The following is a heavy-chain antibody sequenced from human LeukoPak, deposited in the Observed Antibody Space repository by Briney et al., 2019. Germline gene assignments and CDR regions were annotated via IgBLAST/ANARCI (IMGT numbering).Heavy chain of an antibody. D-gene: IGHD3-16*01. Sequence: PSETLSLTCVVYGGSFSGYYWSWIRQPPGKGLEWIGEINHSGSTNYNPSLKSRVTISVDTSKNQFSLKLSSVTAADTAVYYCASEGAFFDYWGQGTLVTVSS. J-gene: IGHJ4*02. V-gene: IGHV4-34*01. CDR3: ASEGAFFDY. CDR2: INHSGST. CDR1: GGSFSGYY.